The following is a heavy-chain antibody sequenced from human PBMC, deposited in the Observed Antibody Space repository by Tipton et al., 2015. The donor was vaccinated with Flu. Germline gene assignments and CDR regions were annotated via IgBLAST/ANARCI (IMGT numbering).Heavy chain of an antibody. J-gene: IGHJ5*02. CDR2: IYYSGST. CDR1: GGSISSYY. Sequence: TLSLTCTVSGGSISSYYWSWIRQPPGKGLEWIGYIYYSGSTNYNPSLKSRVTISVDTSKNQFSLKLSSVTAADTAVYYCASTIVLGSIRWSDPWGQGTLVTVSP. D-gene: IGHD2/OR15-2a*01. V-gene: IGHV4-59*01. CDR3: ASTIVLGSIRWSDP.